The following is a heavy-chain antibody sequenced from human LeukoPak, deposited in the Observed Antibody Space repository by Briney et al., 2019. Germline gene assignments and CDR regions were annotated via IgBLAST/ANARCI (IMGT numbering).Heavy chain of an antibody. V-gene: IGHV4-39*07. Sequence: PSETLSLTCTVSGGSISSSSYYWGWIRQPPGKGLEWIGSIYYSGSTYYNPSLKSRVTISVDTSKNQFSLKLSSVTAADTAVYYCAREGPDYYDSSGYYSTYWYFDLWGRGTLVTVSS. CDR1: GGSISSSSYY. D-gene: IGHD3-22*01. CDR2: IYYSGST. CDR3: AREGPDYYDSSGYYSTYWYFDL. J-gene: IGHJ2*01.